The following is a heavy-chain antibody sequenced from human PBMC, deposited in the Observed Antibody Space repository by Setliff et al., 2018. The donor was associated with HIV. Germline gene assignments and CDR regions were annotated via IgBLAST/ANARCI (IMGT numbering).Heavy chain of an antibody. CDR2: VNHSGST. CDR3: ARGIENFWSGYIR. V-gene: IGHV4-34*01. J-gene: IGHJ4*02. CDR1: GGSFSGYY. Sequence: PSETLSLTCAVYGGSFSGYYWSWIRQPPGKGLEWIGEVNHSGSTNYNPSLKSRVTISVDTSKNQFSLKLNSVTAADTAVYYCARGIENFWSGYIRWGPGTLVTV. D-gene: IGHD3-3*01.